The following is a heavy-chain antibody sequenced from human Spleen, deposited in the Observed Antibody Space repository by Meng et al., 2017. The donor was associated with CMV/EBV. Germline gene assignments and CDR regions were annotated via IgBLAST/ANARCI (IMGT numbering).Heavy chain of an antibody. D-gene: IGHD5-24*01. CDR2: IYYSGST. J-gene: IGHJ4*02. CDR1: GGSISSYY. CDR3: AREGASDGYTIY. Sequence: SETLSLTCTVSGGSISSYYWSWIRQPPGKGLEWIGYIYYSGSTNYKPSLKSRVTISVDTSKNQFSLKLSSVTAADTAVYYCAREGASDGYTIYWGQGTLVTVSS. V-gene: IGHV4-59*12.